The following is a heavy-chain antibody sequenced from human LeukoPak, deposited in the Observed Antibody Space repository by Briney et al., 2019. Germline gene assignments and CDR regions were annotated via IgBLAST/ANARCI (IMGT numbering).Heavy chain of an antibody. D-gene: IGHD6-13*01. CDR1: GFTFSSYE. CDR2: ISSSGSTI. CDR3: AREGSSWYVCFDY. V-gene: IGHV3-48*03. Sequence: PGGSLRLSCAASGFTFSSYEMNWVRQAPGKGLEWVSYISSSGSTIYYADSVKGRFTISRDNAKNSLYLQMNSLRAEDTAVYYCAREGSSWYVCFDYWGQGTLVTVSS. J-gene: IGHJ4*02.